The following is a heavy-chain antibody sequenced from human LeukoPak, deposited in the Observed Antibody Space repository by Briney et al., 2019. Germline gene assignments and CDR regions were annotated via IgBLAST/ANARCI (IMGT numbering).Heavy chain of an antibody. J-gene: IGHJ4*02. CDR1: GFTFSSYA. D-gene: IGHD3-22*01. CDR2: ISGSGGST. Sequence: GGSLRLSCAASGFTFSSYAMSWVRQAPGKGLEWVSAISGSGGSTYYADSVKGRFTISRDNSKNTLYLRMNSLRAEDTAVYYCAKDYYDSSGYYHSPFFDYWGQGTLVTVSS. V-gene: IGHV3-23*01. CDR3: AKDYYDSSGYYHSPFFDY.